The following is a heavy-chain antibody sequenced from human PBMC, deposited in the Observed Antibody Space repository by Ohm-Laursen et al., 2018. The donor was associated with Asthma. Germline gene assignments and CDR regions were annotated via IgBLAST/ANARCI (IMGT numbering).Heavy chain of an antibody. D-gene: IGHD6-13*01. CDR2: ISFDGSNK. V-gene: IGHV3-30*18. CDR1: GFTFNSYG. Sequence: SLRLSCAASGFTFNSYGIHWVRQAPGKGLEWVAVISFDGSNKYYADSVKGRFTISRDNYKNTLYLQMNSLRAEDTAIYYCAKDVLGFVAAAQDWGQGTLVTVSS. J-gene: IGHJ4*02. CDR3: AKDVLGFVAAAQD.